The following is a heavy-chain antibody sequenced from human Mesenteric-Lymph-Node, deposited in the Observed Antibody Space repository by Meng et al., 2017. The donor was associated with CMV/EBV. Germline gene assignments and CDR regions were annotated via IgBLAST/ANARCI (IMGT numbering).Heavy chain of an antibody. CDR1: GFPFGDYS. Sequence: SLKISCVGSGFPFGDYSMHWVRQAPGKGLEWVSGIHWNSGSIIYGDSVKGRFTISRDKSTNTLYLQMSSLRGDDTAVYYCARGGGYDLYYYGMDVWGQGTTVTVSS. J-gene: IGHJ6*02. CDR3: ARGGGYDLYYYGMDV. D-gene: IGHD5-12*01. CDR2: IHWNSGSI. V-gene: IGHV3-9*01.